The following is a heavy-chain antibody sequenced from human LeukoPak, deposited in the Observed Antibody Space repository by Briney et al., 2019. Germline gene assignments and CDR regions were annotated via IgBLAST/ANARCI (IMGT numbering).Heavy chain of an antibody. CDR3: ARGGRGTAMVNR. D-gene: IGHD5-18*01. CDR1: GGSFSGYY. V-gene: IGHV4-34*01. J-gene: IGHJ5*02. Sequence: ASETLSLTCAVYGGSFSGYYWSWIRQPPGKGLEWIGEINHSGSTNYNPSLKSRVTISVDTSKNQFSLKLSSVTAADTAVYYCARGGRGTAMVNRWGQGTLVTVSS. CDR2: INHSGST.